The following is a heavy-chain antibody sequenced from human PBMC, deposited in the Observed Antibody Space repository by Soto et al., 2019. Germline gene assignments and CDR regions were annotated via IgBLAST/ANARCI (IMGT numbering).Heavy chain of an antibody. CDR1: GFTFSSYA. CDR3: AKDFCSGYDLRGRYYGMDV. J-gene: IGHJ6*02. CDR2: IRYDGSNK. V-gene: IGHV3-33*06. D-gene: IGHD5-12*01. Sequence: QVHLVESGGGVVQPGRSLRLSCAASGFTFSSYAMHWVRQAPGKGLEWVAVIRYDGSNKYYADSVKGRFTISRDDSKNTLYVQMNSLRAEVTAMYYWAKDFCSGYDLRGRYYGMDVWGQGPTVIVSS.